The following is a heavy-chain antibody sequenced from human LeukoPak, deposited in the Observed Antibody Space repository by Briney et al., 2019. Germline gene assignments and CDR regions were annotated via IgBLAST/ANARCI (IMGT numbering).Heavy chain of an antibody. CDR3: ARDPFGGGWPLYYFDY. D-gene: IGHD2-15*01. CDR1: GFTFSSYA. V-gene: IGHV3-30-3*01. J-gene: IGHJ4*02. CDR2: ISYDGSNK. Sequence: GGSLRLSCAASGFTFSSYAMHWVRQAPGKGLEWVAVISYDGSNKYYADSVKGRFTISRDNSKNTLYLQMNSLRAEDTAVYYCARDPFGGGWPLYYFDYWGQGTLVTVSS.